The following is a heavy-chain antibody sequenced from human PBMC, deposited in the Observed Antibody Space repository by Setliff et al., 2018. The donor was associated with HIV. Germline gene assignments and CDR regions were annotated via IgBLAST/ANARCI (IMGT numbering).Heavy chain of an antibody. V-gene: IGHV4-34*01. Sequence: PSETLSLTCAVYGGSFSGYYWNWIRQAPRKGLEWIGEIDHTGRINYNLSLKSRVTMSVDTSKNQFSLKLESVTAADRGVYYCARSRLTWEIDFWGQGKLVTSPQ. J-gene: IGHJ4*02. D-gene: IGHD1-26*01. CDR1: GGSFSGYY. CDR2: IDHTGRI. CDR3: ARSRLTWEIDF.